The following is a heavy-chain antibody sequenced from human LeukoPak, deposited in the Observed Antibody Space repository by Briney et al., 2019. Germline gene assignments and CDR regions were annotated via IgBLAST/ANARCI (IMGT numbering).Heavy chain of an antibody. Sequence: ASVKVSCKVSGYTLTELSMHWVRRAPGKGLEWMGGFDPEDGETIYAQKFQGRVTMTEDTSTDTAYMELSSLRSEDTAVYYCATAGLLGWYSSGWSNFDYWGQGTLVTVSS. J-gene: IGHJ4*02. CDR3: ATAGLLGWYSSGWSNFDY. CDR1: GYTLTELS. V-gene: IGHV1-24*01. D-gene: IGHD6-19*01. CDR2: FDPEDGET.